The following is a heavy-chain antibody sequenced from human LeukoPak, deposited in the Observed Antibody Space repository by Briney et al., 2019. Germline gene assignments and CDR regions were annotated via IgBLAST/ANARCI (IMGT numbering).Heavy chain of an antibody. Sequence: ASVNVSCKASVYTFTGYYMHWVRQAPGQGLEWMGWINPNSGGTNYAQKFQGRVTMTRDTSISTAYMELSRLRSDDTAVYYCARAGEAAAGRPFDYWGQGTLVTVSS. CDR2: INPNSGGT. CDR3: ARAGEAAAGRPFDY. J-gene: IGHJ4*02. D-gene: IGHD6-13*01. V-gene: IGHV1-2*02. CDR1: VYTFTGYY.